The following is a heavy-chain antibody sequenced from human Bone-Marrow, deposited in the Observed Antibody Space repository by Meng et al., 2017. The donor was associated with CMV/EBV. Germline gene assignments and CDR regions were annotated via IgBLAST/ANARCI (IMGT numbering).Heavy chain of an antibody. CDR3: SRAENGVHGFMNYGMDV. D-gene: IGHD2-8*01. V-gene: IGHV1-18*04. Sequence: ASVKVSCKASGYTFNNYGISWVRQAPGQGPEWMGWISAYKGNTKYAQKFQGRVTLTTDTPTRTAYMDLRSLRSDDKAVYYWSRAENGVHGFMNYGMDVWGQGTTVTVSS. CDR2: ISAYKGNT. J-gene: IGHJ6*02. CDR1: GYTFNNYG.